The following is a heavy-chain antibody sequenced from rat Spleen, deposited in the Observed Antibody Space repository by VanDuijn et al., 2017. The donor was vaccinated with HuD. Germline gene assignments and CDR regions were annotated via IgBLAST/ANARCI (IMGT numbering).Heavy chain of an antibody. J-gene: IGHJ3*01. V-gene: IGHV5-29*01. Sequence: EVQLVESGGGLVQPGGSLKLSCAASGFTFSRSAMAWVRQAPTKGLEWVATTSYDGSNTYYRDSVKGRFTISRDNAKSTLYLQTDSLRSEDTATYYCARLGTEAIGNWFTSWGQGTLVTVSS. D-gene: IGHD1-11*01. CDR1: GFTFSRSA. CDR3: ARLGTEAIGNWFTS. CDR2: TSYDGSNT.